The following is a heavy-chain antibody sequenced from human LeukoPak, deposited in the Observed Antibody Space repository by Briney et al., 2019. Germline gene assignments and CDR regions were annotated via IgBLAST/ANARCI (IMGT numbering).Heavy chain of an antibody. D-gene: IGHD3-9*01. J-gene: IGHJ4*02. CDR3: AKVLTGYPYYFDY. V-gene: IGHV3-21*01. CDR1: GFTFSTYK. CDR2: ISSRGDYI. Sequence: GGSLRLSCAASGFTFSTYKMDWVRQAPGKGLEWVSSISSRGDYIYHADSVKGRFTISRDNAKNLVYLQMNSLRAEDAAVYYCAKVLTGYPYYFDYWGQGTLVTVSS.